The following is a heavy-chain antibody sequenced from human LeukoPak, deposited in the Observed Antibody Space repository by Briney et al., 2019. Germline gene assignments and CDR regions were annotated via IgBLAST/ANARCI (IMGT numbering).Heavy chain of an antibody. CDR2: IIPIFGTA. CDR3: AREGEYCSSTSCYTGVFRPFDP. D-gene: IGHD2-2*02. Sequence: GASVKVSCKASGGTFSSYAISWVRQAPGQGPEWMGGIIPIFGTANYAQKFQGRVAITADESTSTAYMELSSLRSEDTAVYYCAREGEYCSSTSCYTGVFRPFDPWGQGTLVTVSS. CDR1: GGTFSSYA. J-gene: IGHJ5*02. V-gene: IGHV1-69*13.